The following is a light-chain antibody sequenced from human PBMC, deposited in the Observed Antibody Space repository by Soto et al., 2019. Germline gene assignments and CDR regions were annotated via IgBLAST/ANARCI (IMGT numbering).Light chain of an antibody. V-gene: IGKV3-15*01. CDR1: QSVRSN. J-gene: IGKJ4*01. CDR2: GAS. CDR3: QQLNSYPRT. Sequence: EIVVTQSPATLSVSPGERATLSCRASQSVRSNLAWYQQKPGQAPRLLIYGASTRATGIPARFSGSGSGTEFTLTISSLQPEDFATYYCQQLNSYPRTFGGGTKVDIK.